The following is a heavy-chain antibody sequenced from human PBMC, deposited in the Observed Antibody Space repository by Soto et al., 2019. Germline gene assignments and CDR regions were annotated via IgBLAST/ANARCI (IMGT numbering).Heavy chain of an antibody. CDR1: GFTFSGSA. CDR2: SRSKGDSYAT. D-gene: IGHD6-19*01. J-gene: IGHJ6*02. Sequence: EVQLVESGGGLVQPGGSLKLSCAASGFTFSGSAVHWVRQASGKGLEWVGRSRSKGDSYATTYAESVKGRFSISRDDSKNEAYLQMDSLRTEDTAVYYCTRRIAVAGPEGGMDVWGQGTTVTVSS. V-gene: IGHV3-73*02. CDR3: TRRIAVAGPEGGMDV.